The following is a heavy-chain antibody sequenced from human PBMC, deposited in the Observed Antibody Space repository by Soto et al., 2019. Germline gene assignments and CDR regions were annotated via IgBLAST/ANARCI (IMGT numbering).Heavy chain of an antibody. CDR3: AKNNRYSSSTTCFVFDY. Sequence: EVQLVESGGGLVQPGGSLRLSCAASGFTFSGYWMSWVRQAPGKGLEWVANIKQDGSEKYYVDSVKGRFTISRDNAKNSLYLLMNSLRAEDTAVYYCAKNNRYSSSTTCFVFDYWGQGTLVTVSS. CDR1: GFTFSGYW. D-gene: IGHD2-2*01. J-gene: IGHJ4*02. CDR2: IKQDGSEK. V-gene: IGHV3-7*01.